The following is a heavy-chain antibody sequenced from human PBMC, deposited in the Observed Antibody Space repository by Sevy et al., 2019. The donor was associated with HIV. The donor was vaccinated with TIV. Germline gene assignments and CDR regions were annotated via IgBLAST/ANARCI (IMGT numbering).Heavy chain of an antibody. J-gene: IGHJ6*02. Sequence: ASVKVSRKASGYTFTSYGISWVRQAPGQGLEWMGWISAYNGNTNYAQKLQGRVTMTTDTSTSTAYMELRSLRSDDTAVYYCARDSIPLVQGVIITPYYYGMDVWGQGTTVTVSS. D-gene: IGHD3-10*01. CDR1: GYTFTSYG. CDR2: ISAYNGNT. CDR3: ARDSIPLVQGVIITPYYYGMDV. V-gene: IGHV1-18*01.